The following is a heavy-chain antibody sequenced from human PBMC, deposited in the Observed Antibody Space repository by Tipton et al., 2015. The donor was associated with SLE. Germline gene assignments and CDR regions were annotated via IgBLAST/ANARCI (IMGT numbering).Heavy chain of an antibody. V-gene: IGHV1-18*04. D-gene: IGHD3-22*01. CDR1: GYTFRTYG. CDR3: ARDKGDYYYDSSGPLLDF. Sequence: QSGPEVKKPGASVKVSCKASGYTFRTYGISWVRQAPGQGLEWMGWISPYNGNMKYAQKFQGRVTMTTDTSTSTAYMEVRSLRSDDTAVYYCARDKGDYYYDSSGPLLDFWGQGTLVTVSS. CDR2: ISPYNGNM. J-gene: IGHJ4*02.